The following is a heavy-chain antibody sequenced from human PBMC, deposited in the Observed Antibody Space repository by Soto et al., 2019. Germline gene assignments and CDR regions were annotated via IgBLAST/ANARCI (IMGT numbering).Heavy chain of an antibody. V-gene: IGHV3-21*01. CDR3: ARDTLDYGDLTEYFQH. J-gene: IGHJ1*01. CDR2: IRSSSSYI. Sequence: VQLVASGGGLVKPGGSLRLSCAASGFTFSSYSMNWVRQAPGKGLEWVSSIRSSSSYIYYADSVKGRFTISRDNAKNSLYLQMNSLRAEDTAVYYCARDTLDYGDLTEYFQHWGQGTLVTVSS. CDR1: GFTFSSYS. D-gene: IGHD4-17*01.